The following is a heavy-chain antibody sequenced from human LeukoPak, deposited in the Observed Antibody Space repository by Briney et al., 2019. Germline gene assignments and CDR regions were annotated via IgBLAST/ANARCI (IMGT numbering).Heavy chain of an antibody. CDR3: ARGGGSGSYYGAFDI. Sequence: PGGSLRLSCAASGFTFSSYEMNWVRQAPGKGLEWVSSISSSSSYIYYADSVKGRFTISRDNAKNSLYLQMNSLRAEDTAVYYCARGGGSGSYYGAFDIWGQGTMVTVSS. J-gene: IGHJ3*02. V-gene: IGHV3-21*01. CDR1: GFTFSSYE. CDR2: ISSSSSYI. D-gene: IGHD3-10*01.